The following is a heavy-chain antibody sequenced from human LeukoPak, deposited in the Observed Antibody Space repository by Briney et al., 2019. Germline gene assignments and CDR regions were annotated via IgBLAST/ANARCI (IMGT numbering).Heavy chain of an antibody. J-gene: IGHJ6*02. CDR3: AKVGGSGSYNYYYGMDV. D-gene: IGHD3-10*01. V-gene: IGHV3-23*01. CDR2: ISGSGGST. CDR1: GFTFSSYS. Sequence: GGSLRLSCAASGFTFSSYSMSWVRQAPGKGLEWVSAISGSGGSTYYADSVKGRFTISRDNSKDTLYLHMNSLRAEDTAVYYCAKVGGSGSYNYYYGMDVWGQGTTVTVSS.